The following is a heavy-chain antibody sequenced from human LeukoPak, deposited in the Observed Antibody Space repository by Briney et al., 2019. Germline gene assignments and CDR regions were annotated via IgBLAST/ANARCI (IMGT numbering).Heavy chain of an antibody. J-gene: IGHJ4*02. V-gene: IGHV3-20*01. D-gene: IGHD3-3*01. CDR3: ARSMYDFWSGPTSS. CDR2: INWNGGST. CDR1: GFTFDDYG. Sequence: PGGSLRLSCAASGFTFDDYGMSWVRQAPGKGLEWVSGINWNGGSTGYADSVKGRFTISRDNAKNSLYLQMNSLRAEDTALYHCARSMYDFWSGPTSSWGQGTLVTVSS.